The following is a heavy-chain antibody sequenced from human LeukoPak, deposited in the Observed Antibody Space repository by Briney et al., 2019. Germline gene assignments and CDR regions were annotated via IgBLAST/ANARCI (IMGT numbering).Heavy chain of an antibody. V-gene: IGHV4-59*01. CDR3: ARDDPSIVGATENAFDI. CDR1: GGSISSYY. D-gene: IGHD1-26*01. Sequence: SETLSLTCTVSGGSISSYYWSWIRQPPGKGLEWIGYIYYSGSTNYNPSLKSRVTISVDTSKNQFSLKLSSVTAADTAVYYCARDDPSIVGATENAFDIWGQGTMDTVSS. J-gene: IGHJ3*02. CDR2: IYYSGST.